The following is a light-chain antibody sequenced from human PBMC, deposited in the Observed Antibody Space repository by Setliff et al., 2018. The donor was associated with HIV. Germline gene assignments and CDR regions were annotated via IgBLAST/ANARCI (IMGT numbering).Light chain of an antibody. V-gene: IGLV1-40*01. CDR1: SSNIGAGYN. J-gene: IGLJ3*02. Sequence: QSVLTQPPSVSVAPGKRVTISWTGSSSNIGAGYNVHWYQQIPGTAPKLLIYGNSNRPSGVPDQFSGSKPGTSASLAITGLQAEDEADYYCQSYDTSLSGWVFGGGTKVTVL. CDR3: QSYDTSLSGWV. CDR2: GNS.